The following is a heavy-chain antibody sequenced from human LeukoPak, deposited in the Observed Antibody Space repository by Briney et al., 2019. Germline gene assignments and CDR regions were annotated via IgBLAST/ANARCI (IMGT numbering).Heavy chain of an antibody. D-gene: IGHD3-10*01. CDR1: SASISTYY. V-gene: IGHV4-59*01. CDR2: IYHSGTS. CDR3: AKAAKYYFGSYTYYYFDY. J-gene: IGHJ4*02. Sequence: PSETLSLTCTVSSASISTYYWSWIRQPPGKGLEWIGYIYHSGTSNYNPSLKSRVTMSVDTSKSQFSLSLSSVTSADTGVYYCAKAAKYYFGSYTYYYFDYWGQGILVTVSS.